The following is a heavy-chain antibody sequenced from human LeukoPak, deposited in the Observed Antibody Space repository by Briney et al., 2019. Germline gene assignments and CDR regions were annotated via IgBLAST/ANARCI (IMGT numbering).Heavy chain of an antibody. CDR2: IIPIFGTA. V-gene: IGHV1-69*13. J-gene: IGHJ4*02. D-gene: IGHD4-11*01. Sequence: ASVKVSCKASGGTFSSYAISWVRQAPGQGLEWMGGIIPIFGTANDAQKFQGRVTITADESTSTAYMELSSLRSEDTAVYYCARVSYDYSNYVSLDYWGQGTLVTVSS. CDR3: ARVSYDYSNYVSLDY. CDR1: GGTFSSYA.